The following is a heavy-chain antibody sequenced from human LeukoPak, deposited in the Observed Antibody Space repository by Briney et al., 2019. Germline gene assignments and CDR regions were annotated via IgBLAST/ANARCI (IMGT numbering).Heavy chain of an antibody. Sequence: GGSLRLSCAASGFTFSSNGMHWVRQAPGKGLEWVAFIRYDGSNKYYADSVKGRFTISRDNSKNTLYLQMNSLRAEDTAVYYCAKDQDGYNYYFDYWGQGTLVTVSS. CDR3: AKDQDGYNYYFDY. V-gene: IGHV3-30*02. CDR1: GFTFSSNG. J-gene: IGHJ4*02. D-gene: IGHD5-24*01. CDR2: IRYDGSNK.